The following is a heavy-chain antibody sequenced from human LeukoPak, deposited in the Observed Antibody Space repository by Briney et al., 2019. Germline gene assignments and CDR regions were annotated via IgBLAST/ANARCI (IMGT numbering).Heavy chain of an antibody. D-gene: IGHD1-14*01. Sequence: GGSLRLSCAASGYTFSSYWMHWVRQAPGKWLVWVSRINSDGNTTNYADSVKGRFTISRDNAKNTLYLQMNNLRAEDTAVYYCARGRNNRTPFEDWGQGTLVTVSS. V-gene: IGHV3-74*01. CDR2: INSDGNTT. CDR3: ARGRNNRTPFED. CDR1: GYTFSSYW. J-gene: IGHJ4*02.